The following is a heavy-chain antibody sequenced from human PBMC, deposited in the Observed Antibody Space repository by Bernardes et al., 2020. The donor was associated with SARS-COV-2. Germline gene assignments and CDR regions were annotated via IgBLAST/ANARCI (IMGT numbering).Heavy chain of an antibody. Sequence: GALRLSCAASGFTFSTYAMHWVRQAPGKGLEWVAVISYDGSDKYYADSVKGRFTISRDNSKNTLYLQMNSLRAEDTAVYYCARDRGMIVVVWVFDYWGQGTLVTVSS. CDR2: ISYDGSDK. D-gene: IGHD3-22*01. J-gene: IGHJ4*02. CDR1: GFTFSTYA. V-gene: IGHV3-30*01. CDR3: ARDRGMIVVVWVFDY.